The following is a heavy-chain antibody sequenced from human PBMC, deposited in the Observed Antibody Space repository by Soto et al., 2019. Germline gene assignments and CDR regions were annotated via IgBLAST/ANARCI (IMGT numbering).Heavy chain of an antibody. CDR3: ARDPSPLRFSEGCAFDI. V-gene: IGHV1-46*03. Sequence: GASVKVSCKASGYTFTSYYMHWVRQAPGQGLEWMGIINPSGGSTSYAQKFQGRVTMTRDTSTSTVYMELSSLRSEDTAVYYCARDPSPLRFSEGCAFDIWGQGTMVTVSS. D-gene: IGHD3-3*01. CDR2: INPSGGST. CDR1: GYTFTSYY. J-gene: IGHJ3*02.